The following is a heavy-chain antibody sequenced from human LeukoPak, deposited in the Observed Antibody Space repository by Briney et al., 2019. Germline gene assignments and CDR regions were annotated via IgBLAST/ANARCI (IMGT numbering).Heavy chain of an antibody. V-gene: IGHV4-30-4*01. CDR3: AREVSLGYCSGGSCYSEDY. CDR1: GGSISSGDYY. D-gene: IGHD2-15*01. CDR2: IYYSGST. Sequence: PSQTLSLTCTVSGGSISSGDYYWSWIRQPPGKGLEWIGYIYYSGSTYYNPSLKSRVTISVDTSMNQFSLKLSSVTAADTAVYYCAREVSLGYCSGGSCYSEDYWGQGTLVTVSS. J-gene: IGHJ4*02.